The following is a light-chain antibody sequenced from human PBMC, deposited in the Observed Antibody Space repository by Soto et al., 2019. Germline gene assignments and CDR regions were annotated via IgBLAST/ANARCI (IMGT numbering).Light chain of an antibody. CDR1: SSDVGGYNY. CDR2: EVS. Sequence: QSALTQPASVSGSPGQSITISCTGTSSDVGGYNYVSWYQQHPGKAPKLMIYEVSNRPSGVSNRFSGSKSGNTVSLTISGLQAEDKADHNCSSYTSSSIDYVFGTGTKVTVL. CDR3: SSYTSSSIDYV. V-gene: IGLV2-14*01. J-gene: IGLJ1*01.